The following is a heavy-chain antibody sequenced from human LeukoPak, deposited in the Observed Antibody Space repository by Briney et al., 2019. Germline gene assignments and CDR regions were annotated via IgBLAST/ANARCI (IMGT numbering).Heavy chain of an antibody. Sequence: GGSLRLSCAASGFTFSSYSMNWVRLAPGKGLEWVSSISSSSSYIYYADSVKGRFTISRDNAKNSLYLQMNSLRAEDTAVYYCARSTIWTRRRAFDIWGQGTMVTVSS. V-gene: IGHV3-21*01. D-gene: IGHD3/OR15-3a*01. CDR2: ISSSSSYI. CDR3: ARSTIWTRRRAFDI. J-gene: IGHJ3*02. CDR1: GFTFSSYS.